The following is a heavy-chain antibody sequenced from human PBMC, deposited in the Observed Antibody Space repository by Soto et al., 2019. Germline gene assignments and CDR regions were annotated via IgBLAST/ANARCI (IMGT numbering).Heavy chain of an antibody. CDR3: ASDEGRVLKY. V-gene: IGHV3-74*01. J-gene: IGHJ4*02. CDR1: GINFNNYW. Sequence: EVQLVESGGGLIQPGGSLRLSCAVSGINFNNYWMHWIRQTPGKGLVWVSHINNVASIINYADSVRGRFTISRDNAGNTLYLQMNSLGVEDTATYDCASDEGRVLKYWGQGTSVTVSS. CDR2: INNVASII. D-gene: IGHD1-1*01.